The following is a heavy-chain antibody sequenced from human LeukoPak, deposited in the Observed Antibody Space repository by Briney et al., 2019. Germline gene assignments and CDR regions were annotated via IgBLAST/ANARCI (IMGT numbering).Heavy chain of an antibody. J-gene: IGHJ4*02. V-gene: IGHV1-69*04. D-gene: IGHD6-19*01. Sequence: SVKVSCKASGGTFSSYAISWVRQAPGQGLEWMGRIIPILGIANYAQKFQGRVTITADKSTSTAYMELSSLRSEDTAVYYCARDQTPYSSGWYEDWGQGTLVTVSS. CDR2: IIPILGIA. CDR1: GGTFSSYA. CDR3: ARDQTPYSSGWYED.